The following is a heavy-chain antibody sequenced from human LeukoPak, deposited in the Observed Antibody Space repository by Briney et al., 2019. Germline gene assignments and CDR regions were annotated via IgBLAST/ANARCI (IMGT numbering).Heavy chain of an antibody. V-gene: IGHV4-59*02. CDR2: IYYSGST. CDR1: DGSVSSYY. CDR3: ARAIVGRCTSRGCNHYFDS. Sequence: PSETLSLTCSVSDGSVSSYYWSWIRQPPGKGLEWIGYIYYSGSTNHDPSLNSRVTFSVDTAKNQFSLRLTSVTAAGTAVYYCARAIVGRCTSRGCNHYFDSWGQGTLVTVSS. D-gene: IGHD2-2*01. J-gene: IGHJ4*02.